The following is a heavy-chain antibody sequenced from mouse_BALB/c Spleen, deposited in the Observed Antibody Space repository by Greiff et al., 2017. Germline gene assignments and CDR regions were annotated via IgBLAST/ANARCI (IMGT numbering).Heavy chain of an antibody. V-gene: IGHV2-9-2*01. Sequence: VKLMESGPGLVAPSQSLSITCTVSGFSLTSYDISWIRQPPGKGLEWLGVIWTGGGTNYNSAFMSRLSISKDNSKSQVFLKMNSLQTDDTAIYYCVRDGSSAMDYWGQGTSVTVSS. CDR1: GFSLTSYD. D-gene: IGHD1-1*01. CDR2: IWTGGGT. J-gene: IGHJ4*01. CDR3: VRDGSSAMDY.